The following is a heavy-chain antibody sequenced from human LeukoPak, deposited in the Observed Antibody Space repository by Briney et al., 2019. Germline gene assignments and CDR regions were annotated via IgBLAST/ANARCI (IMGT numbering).Heavy chain of an antibody. CDR3: AKGGEDILTLRR. CDR2: IRYDGSNK. J-gene: IGHJ4*02. V-gene: IGHV3-30*02. CDR1: GFTFSSYG. D-gene: IGHD3-9*01. Sequence: GGSLRLSCAASGFTFSSYGMHWVRQAPGKGLEWVAFIRYDGSNKYYADSVKGRFTISRDNSKNTLYLQMNSLRAEDTAVYYCAKGGEDILTLRRWGQGTLVTVSS.